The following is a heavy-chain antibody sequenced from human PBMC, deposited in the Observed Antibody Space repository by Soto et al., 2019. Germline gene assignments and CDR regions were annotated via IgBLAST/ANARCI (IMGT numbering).Heavy chain of an antibody. V-gene: IGHV3-64*01. CDR3: ARGRVEDSSGWATYFDY. CDR2: INTNGVNT. Sequence: EVQLVESGGGLVQPGGSLRLSCAASGFTFSGYSMFWVRQAPGKGLEYVSAINTNGVNTFYAKSVKGRFTISRDNSKNTMYLQMGSLRAEDMAVYYCARGRVEDSSGWATYFDYWGQGTLVTGSS. CDR1: GFTFSGYS. D-gene: IGHD6-19*01. J-gene: IGHJ4*02.